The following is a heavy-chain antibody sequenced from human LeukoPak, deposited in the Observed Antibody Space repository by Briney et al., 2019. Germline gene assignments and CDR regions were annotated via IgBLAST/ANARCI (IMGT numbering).Heavy chain of an antibody. J-gene: IGHJ4*02. CDR2: INPNSDDT. D-gene: IGHD2-2*01. CDR1: GYTLTGYY. Sequence: GASVKFSCKASGYTLTGYYLHWVLHAPGQGFECMVWINPNSDDTNYAQEFQGRVTMTRDTSISTAHMKRSRLRYDDTAVYYCARTNPPYCSSTTCLFDYWGQGTLVTVSS. CDR3: ARTNPPYCSSTTCLFDY. V-gene: IGHV1-2*02.